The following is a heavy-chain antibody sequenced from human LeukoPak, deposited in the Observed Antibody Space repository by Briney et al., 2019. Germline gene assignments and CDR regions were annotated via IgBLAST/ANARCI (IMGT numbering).Heavy chain of an antibody. V-gene: IGHV5-51*01. J-gene: IGHJ3*02. CDR2: IYPGDSDT. Sequence: GESLKISCKGSRHSFSTYWIGWVRQMPGEGLEWMGIIYPGDSDTRYRPSFQGQVTISADKSITTAYLQWSSLKASDTAMYYCARPRSSGSFDAFDIWGQGTMVTVSS. CDR3: ARPRSSGSFDAFDI. CDR1: RHSFSTYW. D-gene: IGHD6-19*01.